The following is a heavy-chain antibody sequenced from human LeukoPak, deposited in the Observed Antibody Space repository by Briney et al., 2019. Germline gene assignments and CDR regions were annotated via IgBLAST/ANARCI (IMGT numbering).Heavy chain of an antibody. CDR2: IYYSGST. Sequence: SETLSLTCTVSGGSISSYYWSWIRQPPGKGVAWIGYIYYSGSTNYNPSLKSRVTISVDTSKNQFSLKLSSVTAADTAVYYCAGGLAVSDFDYSGQGTLVTVSS. CDR1: GGSISSYY. CDR3: AGGLAVSDFDY. V-gene: IGHV4-59*01. J-gene: IGHJ4*02. D-gene: IGHD2-15*01.